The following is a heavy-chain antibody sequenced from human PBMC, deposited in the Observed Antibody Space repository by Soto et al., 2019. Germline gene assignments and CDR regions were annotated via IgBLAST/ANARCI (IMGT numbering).Heavy chain of an antibody. CDR1: GGSISSYY. CDR2: IYYSGST. D-gene: IGHD5-12*01. CDR3: ARDSATRGMEV. J-gene: IGHJ6*02. V-gene: IGHV4-59*01. Sequence: QVQLQESGPGLVRPSETLSLTCTVSGGSISSYYWTWIRQPPGKGLEWIGYIYYSGSTNYNPSLKSRVTISADTSKNQFSLKLSSVTAADTAVYYCARDSATRGMEVWGPGTTVTVSS.